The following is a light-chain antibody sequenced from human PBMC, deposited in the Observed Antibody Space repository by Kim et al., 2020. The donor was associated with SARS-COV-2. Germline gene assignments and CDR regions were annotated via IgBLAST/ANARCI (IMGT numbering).Light chain of an antibody. CDR3: QQYRSHWT. J-gene: IGKJ1*01. V-gene: IGKV1-5*03. CDR2: MAS. CDR1: QSISSW. Sequence: SASVGDRVTITCRASQSISSWLAWYQQKPGKAPKLLISMASSLESGVPSRFSGSGSGTEFTLTISSLQPDDFATYYCQQYRSHWTFGQGTKVDIK.